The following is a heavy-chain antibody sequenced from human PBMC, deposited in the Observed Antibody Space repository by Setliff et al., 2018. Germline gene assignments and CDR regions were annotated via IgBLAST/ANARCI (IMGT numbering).Heavy chain of an antibody. Sequence: NPSETLSLTCTVSGGSISNHYWSWIRQPPGKGLVWLGHISHSGNSNSNPSLSSRVTISVDTSKNQFSLKMSSVTAADTAVYYCARHNYFMIFGVDDAFDIWGQGTTVTVSS. V-gene: IGHV4-59*11. J-gene: IGHJ3*02. CDR2: ISHSGNS. CDR3: ARHNYFMIFGVDDAFDI. D-gene: IGHD3-3*01. CDR1: GGSISNHY.